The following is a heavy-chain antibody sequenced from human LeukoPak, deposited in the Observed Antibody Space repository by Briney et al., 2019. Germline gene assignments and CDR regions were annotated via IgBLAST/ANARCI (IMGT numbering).Heavy chain of an antibody. CDR3: AKWQDVIHWGYFDS. J-gene: IGHJ4*02. V-gene: IGHV3-21*04. CDR1: GFTFSSYS. D-gene: IGHD3-16*01. CDR2: ISSSSSYI. Sequence: GGSLRPSCAPSGFTFSSYSMNWVRQAPGKGLDWVSSISSSSSYIYYADSVKGRFTISRDNAKNSLYLQMSSLRAEDTAIYYCAKWQDVIHWGYFDSWGQGTLVTVS.